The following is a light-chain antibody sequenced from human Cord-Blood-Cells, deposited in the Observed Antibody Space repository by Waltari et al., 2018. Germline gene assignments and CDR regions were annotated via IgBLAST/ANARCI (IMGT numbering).Light chain of an antibody. V-gene: IGKV1-8*01. CDR2: AAS. CDR3: QQYYSYPFP. CDR1: QGISSY. Sequence: AIRMTQSPSSFSASTGDRVTITCRASQGISSYLAWYQQKPGKAPKLLIYAASTLQSGVPSRFSGSGSGTDFTLTISCLQSEDFATYYCQQYYSYPFPFGPGTKVDI. J-gene: IGKJ3*01.